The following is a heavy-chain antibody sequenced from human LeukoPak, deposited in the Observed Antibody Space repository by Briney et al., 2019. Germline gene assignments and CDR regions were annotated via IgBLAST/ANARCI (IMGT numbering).Heavy chain of an antibody. CDR2: INHSGST. V-gene: IGHV4-34*01. CDR1: GGSFSGYY. D-gene: IGHD5-24*01. CDR3: ASGPSETRLEMSYDY. Sequence: SETLSLTCAVYGGSFSGYYWSWIRQPPGKGLEWIGEINHSGSTNYNPSLKSRVTISVDTSKNQFSLKLSSVTAADTAVYYCASGPSETRLEMSYDYWGQGPLVTVSS. J-gene: IGHJ4*02.